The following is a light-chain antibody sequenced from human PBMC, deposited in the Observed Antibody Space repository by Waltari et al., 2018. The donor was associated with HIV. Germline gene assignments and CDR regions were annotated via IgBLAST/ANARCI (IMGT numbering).Light chain of an antibody. CDR3: AAWDDSLSGQVV. CDR2: NNS. V-gene: IGLV1-47*01. J-gene: IGLJ2*01. CDR1: SSTIGSNY. Sequence: QSVLTQPPSASGTPGQRVSISCSARSSTIGSNYVYLYQQLPVTAPKLLIYNNSQRPSGVPARFSGSKSGNSASLAISGLRSEDEADYYCAAWDDSLSGQVVFGGGSKLTVL.